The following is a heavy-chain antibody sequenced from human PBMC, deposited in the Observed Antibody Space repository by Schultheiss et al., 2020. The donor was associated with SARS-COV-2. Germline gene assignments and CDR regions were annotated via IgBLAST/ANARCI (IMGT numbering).Heavy chain of an antibody. CDR3: ARFRDYLDY. J-gene: IGHJ4*02. CDR1: GFTFRSYG. V-gene: IGHV4-31*01. Sequence: LRLSCAASGFTFRSYGMHWVRQAPGKGLEWIGYIYYSGSTYYNPSLKSLVTISVDTSKNQFSLKLSSVTAADTAVYYCARFRDYLDYWGQGTLVTVSS. CDR2: IYYSGST.